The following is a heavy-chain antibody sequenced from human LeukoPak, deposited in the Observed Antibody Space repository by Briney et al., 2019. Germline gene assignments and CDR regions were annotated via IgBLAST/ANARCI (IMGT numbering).Heavy chain of an antibody. V-gene: IGHV3-74*01. D-gene: IGHD3-16*01. CDR3: ASAYYHYYFDY. Sequence: GGSLRLSCEASGFTFRSYWMHSVRHAPGKGLVWVSRINGDGSSTSYADSVKGRFTISRDNAKNTLYLQMNSLRAEDSAVYYCASAYYHYYFDYWGQGTLVTVSS. CDR2: INGDGSST. J-gene: IGHJ4*02. CDR1: GFTFRSYW.